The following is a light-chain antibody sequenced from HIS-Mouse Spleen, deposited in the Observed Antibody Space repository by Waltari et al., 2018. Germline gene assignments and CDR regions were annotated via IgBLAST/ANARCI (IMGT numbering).Light chain of an antibody. CDR1: HGISSY. CDR3: QQLNSYPPT. Sequence: IQLTQSPSLLSASVGLGRTITCRASHGISSYLAWYQQKPGKAPKLLIYAASTLQSGVPSRFSGSGSGTEFTLTISSLQPEDFATYYCQQLNSYPPTFGQGTKVEIK. J-gene: IGKJ1*01. V-gene: IGKV1-9*01. CDR2: AAS.